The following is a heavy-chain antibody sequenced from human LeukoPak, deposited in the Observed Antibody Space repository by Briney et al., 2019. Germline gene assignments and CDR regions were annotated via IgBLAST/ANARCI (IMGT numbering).Heavy chain of an antibody. J-gene: IGHJ4*02. CDR3: AKDRRGYCSSTSCSPFDY. CDR2: ISGSDGST. V-gene: IGHV3-23*01. CDR1: GFTFSSYA. Sequence: PGGSLRLSCAASGFTFSSYAMSWVRQAPGKGLEWVSAISGSDGSTYYADSVKCRFTLSRDNSKNTLYLQMNSLRAEDTAVYYCAKDRRGYCSSTSCSPFDYWGQGTLITVSS. D-gene: IGHD2-2*01.